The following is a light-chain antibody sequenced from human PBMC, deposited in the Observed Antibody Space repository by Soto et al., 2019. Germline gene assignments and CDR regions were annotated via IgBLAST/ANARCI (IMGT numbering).Light chain of an antibody. CDR1: QTIVTW. CDR3: QQYNSYPKT. J-gene: IGKJ2*01. Sequence: DVQMTQSPSTLSASIGDTVTITCRASQTIVTWLAWYQQKPGRPPKLLIYMASILESGVPSRFSGRGSGTEFTLTISGLQPDDLGTYYCQQYNSYPKTFGEGTKLDI. CDR2: MAS. V-gene: IGKV1-5*03.